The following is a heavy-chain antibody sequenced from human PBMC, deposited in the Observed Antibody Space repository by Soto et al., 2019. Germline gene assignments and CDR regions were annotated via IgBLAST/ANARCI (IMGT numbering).Heavy chain of an antibody. D-gene: IGHD2-2*01. Sequence: SETLSLTCTVSGGSISSYYWSWIRQPAGKGLEWIGRIYTSGSTNYNPSLKSRVTMSVDTSKNQFSLKLSSVTAADTAVYYCARDALGYCSSTSCYHYYYYGMDVWGQGTTVTVSS. V-gene: IGHV4-4*07. CDR3: ARDALGYCSSTSCYHYYYYGMDV. J-gene: IGHJ6*02. CDR1: GGSISSYY. CDR2: IYTSGST.